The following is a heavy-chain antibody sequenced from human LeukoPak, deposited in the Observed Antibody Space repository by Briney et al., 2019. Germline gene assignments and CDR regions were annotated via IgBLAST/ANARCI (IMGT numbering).Heavy chain of an antibody. V-gene: IGHV1-18*01. J-gene: IGHJ5*02. D-gene: IGHD6-13*01. CDR1: GYTFTSYG. CDR3: ARGDSSSWYNPINWFDP. Sequence: ASVKVSCKASGYTFTSYGISWVRQAPGQGLEWMGWISAYNGNTNYAQKLQGRVTMTTDTSTSTAYMELRSLRSGDTAVYYCARGDSSSWYNPINWFDPWGQGTLVTVSS. CDR2: ISAYNGNT.